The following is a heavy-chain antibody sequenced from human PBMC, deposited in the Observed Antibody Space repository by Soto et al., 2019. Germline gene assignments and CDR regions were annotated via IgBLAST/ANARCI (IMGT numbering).Heavy chain of an antibody. D-gene: IGHD6-19*01. CDR1: GGSNSSVGHY. Sequence: QFQLQESGPGKVKPSQTLSLACSVSGGSNSSVGHYWPWIRQHPGKGLEWLGYISYSGNTYYNPSRKSRVTISMDTSTNQYALKLTSVTAADAAVYYGALSVGSGFLGYWGQGTLVSVSS. CDR3: ALSVGSGFLGY. CDR2: ISYSGNT. V-gene: IGHV4-31*03. J-gene: IGHJ4*02.